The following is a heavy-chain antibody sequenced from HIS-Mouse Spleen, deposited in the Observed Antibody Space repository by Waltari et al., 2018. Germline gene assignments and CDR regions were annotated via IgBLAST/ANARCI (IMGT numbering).Heavy chain of an antibody. D-gene: IGHD7-27*01. V-gene: IGHV3-21*01. CDR1: GSTFSSHS. J-gene: IGHJ3*02. CDR2: ISSSSSYI. Sequence: EVQLVQSGGGLVKPGGSLRLSCAASGSTFSSHSMNWVRQAPGKGLEWVSSISSSSSYIYYADSVKGRFTISRDNAKNSLYLQMNSLRAEDTAVYYCARRLLTGDAFDIWGQGTMVTVSS. CDR3: ARRLLTGDAFDI.